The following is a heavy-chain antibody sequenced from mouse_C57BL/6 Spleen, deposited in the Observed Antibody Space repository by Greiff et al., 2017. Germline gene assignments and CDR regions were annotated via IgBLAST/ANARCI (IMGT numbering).Heavy chain of an antibody. J-gene: IGHJ3*01. V-gene: IGHV1-5*01. CDR1: GYTFTSYW. CDR3: TNYYGSSHAGFAY. Sequence: VQLQQSGTVLARPGASVKMSCKTSGYTFTSYWMHWVKQRPGQGLEWIGAIYPGNSDTSYNQKFKGKAKLTAVTSASTAYMELSSLTNEDSAVYYCTNYYGSSHAGFAYWGQGTLVTVSA. CDR2: IYPGNSDT. D-gene: IGHD1-1*01.